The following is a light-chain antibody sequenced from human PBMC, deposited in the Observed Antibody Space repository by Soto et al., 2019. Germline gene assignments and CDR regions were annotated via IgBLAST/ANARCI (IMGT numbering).Light chain of an antibody. CDR1: QSISRL. V-gene: IGKV1-5*03. CDR2: KAS. Sequence: DIQMTQSPSTLSPSVGDRVTITCRASQSISRLLAWYQQKPGRAPTLLIYKASTLESGVPSRFSGSGSGTEFSLTISSLQPDYFATYYCQQYNSYPLTCGQGTRLEIK. J-gene: IGKJ5*01. CDR3: QQYNSYPLT.